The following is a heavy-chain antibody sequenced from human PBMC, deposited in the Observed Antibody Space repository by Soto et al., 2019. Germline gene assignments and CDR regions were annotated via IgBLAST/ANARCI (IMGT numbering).Heavy chain of an antibody. CDR1: GGSISSGGYY. D-gene: IGHD4-17*01. Sequence: SETLSLTCTVSGGSISSGGYYWSWIRQHPGKGLEWIGYIYYSGSTYYNPSLKSRVTISVDTSKNQFSLKLSSVTAADTAVYYCARGPGGDYVDYWGQGTLVTVSS. CDR3: ARGPGGDYVDY. CDR2: IYYSGST. V-gene: IGHV4-31*03. J-gene: IGHJ4*02.